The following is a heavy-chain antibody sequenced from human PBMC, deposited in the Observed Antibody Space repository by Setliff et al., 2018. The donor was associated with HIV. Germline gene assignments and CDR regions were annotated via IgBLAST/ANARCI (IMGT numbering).Heavy chain of an antibody. V-gene: IGHV4-39*07. J-gene: IGHJ3*02. D-gene: IGHD2-15*01. CDR1: GGSISGSNCV. CDR3: ARVPIVAVVTATPPAFDI. Sequence: SSETLSLTCTVYGGSISGSNCVWGWIRQTPRKGLEWIGTIHYSGSTYHNPSLESRITISVDTSKNQFSLKLSSVTAADTAVYYCARVPIVAVVTATPPAFDIWGQGTMVTVSS. CDR2: IHYSGST.